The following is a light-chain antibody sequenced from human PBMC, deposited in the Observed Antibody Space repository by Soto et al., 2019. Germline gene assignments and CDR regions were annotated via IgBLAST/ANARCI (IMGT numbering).Light chain of an antibody. CDR3: QHRGT. CDR2: DAS. CDR1: QSVSNY. V-gene: IGKV3-11*01. J-gene: IGKJ5*01. Sequence: EIVLTQSPATLSLSPGERATVSCRASQSVSNYLGWYQQKPGQAPRLLIYDASNRATGIPARFSGSGSGTDVALTISSLEPEHFAVYYCQHRGTFGQGTRLEIK.